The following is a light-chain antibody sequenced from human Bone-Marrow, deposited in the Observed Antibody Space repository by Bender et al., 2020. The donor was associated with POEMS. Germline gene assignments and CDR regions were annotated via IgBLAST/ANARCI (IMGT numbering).Light chain of an antibody. CDR3: QSYDSSLSGYV. V-gene: IGLV1-51*01. Sequence: QSVLTQPPSVSAAPGQKVTISCSGTSSNIGFNFVSWYQQLPGAAPKLLIYDNNKRPSGIPDRFSGSKSGTSGTLATSGLQAEDEADYYCQSYDSSLSGYVFGTGTKVTV. CDR1: SSNIGFNF. CDR2: DNN. J-gene: IGLJ1*01.